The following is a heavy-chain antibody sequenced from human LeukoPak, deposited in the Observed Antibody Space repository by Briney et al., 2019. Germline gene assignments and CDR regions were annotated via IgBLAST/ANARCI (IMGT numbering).Heavy chain of an antibody. V-gene: IGHV4-39*07. CDR1: DDSISSSSYY. D-gene: IGHD5-12*01. CDR3: AGDRREWLRFSTSYYYYGMDV. Sequence: SETLSLTCTVSDDSISSSSYYWGWIRQPPGKGLEWIGSIYYTGTTYYNPSLKSRVTISIDTSKNQFSLKLSSVTAADTAVYYCAGDRREWLRFSTSYYYYGMDVWGQGTTVTVSS. J-gene: IGHJ6*02. CDR2: IYYTGTT.